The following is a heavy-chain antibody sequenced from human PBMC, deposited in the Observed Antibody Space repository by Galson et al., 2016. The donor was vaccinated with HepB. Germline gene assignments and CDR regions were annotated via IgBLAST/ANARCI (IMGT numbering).Heavy chain of an antibody. V-gene: IGHV2-5*01. CDR2: TYSNGDK. Sequence: PALVKPPQTLTLTCSFSGFSLTPPGVGVGWARQPPGKALEWLGVTYSNGDKYYIPSLKSRLTITRDTSKNRVVLTLTNMDPVDTARYFCAHGTRGVNYFDYWGQGTLVTVSS. CDR3: AHGTRGVNYFDY. CDR1: GFSLTPPGVG. D-gene: IGHD3-10*01. J-gene: IGHJ4*02.